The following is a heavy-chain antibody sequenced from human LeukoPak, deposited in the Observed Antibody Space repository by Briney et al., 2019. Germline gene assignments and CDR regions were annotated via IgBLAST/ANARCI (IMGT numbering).Heavy chain of an antibody. CDR2: IYTSGIT. V-gene: IGHV4-4*07. CDR1: GGSISSYY. D-gene: IGHD3-22*01. Sequence: SETLSLTCTVSGGSISSYYWSWIRQPAGKGLEWIGRIYTSGITNHNPSLKSRVTMSVDTSKNQFSLKLSSVTAADTAVYYCARDYNYDSSGYYLDAFDIWGQGTMVTVSS. CDR3: ARDYNYDSSGYYLDAFDI. J-gene: IGHJ3*02.